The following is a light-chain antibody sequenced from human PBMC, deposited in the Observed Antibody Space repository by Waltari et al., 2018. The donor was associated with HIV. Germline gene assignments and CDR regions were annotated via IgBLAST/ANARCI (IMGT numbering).Light chain of an antibody. J-gene: IGLJ2*01. CDR3: AAWDDSLNGVV. V-gene: IGLV1-44*01. CDR2: SNN. CDR1: SSNIGSNP. Sequence: QSVLTQPPSASGTPGQRVTISCSGSSSNIGSNPVNWYQQLPGTAPKLLIYSNNQLPSGVPDLFSGSKSGTSASLAISGLQSEDEADYYCAAWDDSLNGVVFGGGTKLTVL.